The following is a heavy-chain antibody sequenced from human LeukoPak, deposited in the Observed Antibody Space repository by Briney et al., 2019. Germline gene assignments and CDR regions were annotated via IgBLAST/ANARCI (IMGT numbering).Heavy chain of an antibody. Sequence: ASVKVSCKASGYTFTSYYMHWVRQAPGQGLEWMGIINPSGGSTSYAQKFQGRVTMTRDTSTSTVYMELSSLRSEDTAVYYCARDQTPDIVATGHNYYYYYGMDVWGQGTTVTVSS. V-gene: IGHV1-46*01. CDR1: GYTFTSYY. J-gene: IGHJ6*02. CDR2: INPSGGST. D-gene: IGHD5-12*01. CDR3: ARDQTPDIVATGHNYYYYYGMDV.